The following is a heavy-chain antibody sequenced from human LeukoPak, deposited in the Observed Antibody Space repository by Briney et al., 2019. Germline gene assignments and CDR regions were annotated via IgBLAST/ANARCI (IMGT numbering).Heavy chain of an antibody. CDR1: GYTFTDCD. CDR3: ARNSDYWSGYFPF. V-gene: IGHV1-8*01. D-gene: IGHD3-3*01. J-gene: IGHJ4*02. Sequence: ASVKVSCKASGYTFTDCDINWVRQAPGQGLEWMGWMNPDSGNTGYARKFEGRVTMTRDTSISTAYMELNYLRSDDTAVYYCARNSDYWSGYFPFWGQGALVTVSS. CDR2: MNPDSGNT.